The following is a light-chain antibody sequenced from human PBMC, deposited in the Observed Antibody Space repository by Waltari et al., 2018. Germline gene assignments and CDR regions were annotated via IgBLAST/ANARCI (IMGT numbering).Light chain of an antibody. Sequence: QLVVTQSPSASASLGASVKLTCTLSSGHSSNVIAWLQQQPQKGPRYLMKVNSDGSHSRGDDIPARFSGSSSGAERYLTISTLQSEDEADYYCQTGGHGTWVFGGGTKLTVL. J-gene: IGLJ3*02. V-gene: IGLV4-69*01. CDR1: SGHSSNV. CDR2: VNSDGSH. CDR3: QTGGHGTWV.